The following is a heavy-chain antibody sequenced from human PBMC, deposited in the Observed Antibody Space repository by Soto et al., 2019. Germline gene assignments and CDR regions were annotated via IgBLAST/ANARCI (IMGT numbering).Heavy chain of an antibody. V-gene: IGHV3-23*01. CDR3: AGTYYDFWSGYTKPLDY. CDR2: ISGSGGST. J-gene: IGHJ4*02. Sequence: GGSLRLSCAASGFTFSSYAMSWVRQAPGKGLEWVSAISGSGGSTYYADSVKGRFTISRDNSKNTLYLQMNSLRAEDTAVYYCAGTYYDFWSGYTKPLDYWGQGTLVTVSS. D-gene: IGHD3-3*01. CDR1: GFTFSSYA.